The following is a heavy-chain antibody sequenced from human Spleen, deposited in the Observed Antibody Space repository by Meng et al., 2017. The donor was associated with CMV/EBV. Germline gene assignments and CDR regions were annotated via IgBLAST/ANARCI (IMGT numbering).Heavy chain of an antibody. V-gene: IGHV2-5*01. J-gene: IGHJ4*02. CDR2: IYWSGDK. CDR1: AFSLDATELG. CDR3: VNKWRWRLLDS. Sequence: TFAAFSLDATELGVGWVRQPPGKALEWLAIIYWSGDKHYSPSLKSRLTITKDTSKNQVVITVTNMDPVDTATYYCVNKWRWRLLDSWGQGTLVTVSS. D-gene: IGHD5-24*01.